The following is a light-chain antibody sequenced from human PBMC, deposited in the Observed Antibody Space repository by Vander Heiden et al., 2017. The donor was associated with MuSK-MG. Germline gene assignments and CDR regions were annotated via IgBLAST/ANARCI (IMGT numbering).Light chain of an antibody. V-gene: IGKV1-16*02. CDR3: YQYNRDTPIT. Sequence: SDKTQSPSSLSPSVGDRVTFTCRASQGITNNLDWCQQKPGKAPKSLIYAASSLESGGPSNSCCSGFAAAFTLTISSMQPGDDATNYCYQYNRDTPITFGRGTRLEIK. CDR1: QGITNN. J-gene: IGKJ4*01. CDR2: AAS.